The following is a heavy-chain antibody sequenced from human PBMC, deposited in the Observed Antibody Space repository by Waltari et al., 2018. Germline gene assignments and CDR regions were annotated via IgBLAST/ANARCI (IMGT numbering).Heavy chain of an antibody. J-gene: IGHJ4*02. V-gene: IGHV3-48*03. CDR1: GFPFSSYE. CDR2: XSSSGXTI. Sequence: EVXLVESGXGLVQPGGSXRIPCAASGFPFSSYEMNWVRQAXGKGLXWVSYXSSSGXTIYYADSVKXRFTISRDNAKNSLYLQXNSLRAEDXAVYYXAREPLSHGIDXWGQGTLVTVSS. CDR3: AREPLSHGIDX.